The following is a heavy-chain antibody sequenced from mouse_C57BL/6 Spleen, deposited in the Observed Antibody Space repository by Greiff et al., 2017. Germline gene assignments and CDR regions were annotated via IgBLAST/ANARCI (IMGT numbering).Heavy chain of an antibody. J-gene: IGHJ2*01. Sequence: QVQLQQSGAELVKPGASVKISCKASGYAFSSYWMNWVKQRPGKGLEWIGQIYPGDGDTNYNGKFKGKATLTADKSSSTAYMQLSSLTSEDSAVYFCARSTMVTAGYYFGCWGQGATLTVAS. CDR1: GYAFSSYW. D-gene: IGHD2-2*01. CDR3: ARSTMVTAGYYFGC. V-gene: IGHV1-80*01. CDR2: IYPGDGDT.